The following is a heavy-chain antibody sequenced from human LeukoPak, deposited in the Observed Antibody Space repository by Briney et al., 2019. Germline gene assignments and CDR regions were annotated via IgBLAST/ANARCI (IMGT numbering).Heavy chain of an antibody. CDR2: ISGNNENT. D-gene: IGHD3-3*01. V-gene: IGHV1-18*01. CDR1: GYTFTTHG. CDR3: ARLYDFWSGYYPHFDY. Sequence: ASVKVSCKASGYTFTTHGISWVRQAPGQGPEWMGWISGNNENTHYAQKFQGRVTMTTETSTSTAYMELKSLRSDDTAVYYCARLYDFWSGYYPHFDYWGQGTLVTVSS. J-gene: IGHJ4*02.